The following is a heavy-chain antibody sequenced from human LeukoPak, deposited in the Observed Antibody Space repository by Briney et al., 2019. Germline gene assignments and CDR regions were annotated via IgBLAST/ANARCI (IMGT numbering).Heavy chain of an antibody. CDR1: GFTFSSYG. V-gene: IGHV3-30*02. D-gene: IGHD4-17*01. Sequence: GGSLRLSCAASGFTFSSYGMHWVRQAPGKGLEWVAFIRYDGSNKYYADSVKGRFTISRDNSKNTLYLQMNSLRAEDTAVYYCAKDTYVDYFVLDYWGQGTLVTVSS. CDR2: IRYDGSNK. CDR3: AKDTYVDYFVLDY. J-gene: IGHJ4*02.